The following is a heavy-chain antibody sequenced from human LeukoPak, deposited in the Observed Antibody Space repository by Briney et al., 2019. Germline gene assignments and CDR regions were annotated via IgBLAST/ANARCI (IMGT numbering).Heavy chain of an antibody. V-gene: IGHV3-23*01. CDR2: IFPSGGEI. J-gene: IGHJ4*02. CDR3: ATYRQVLLPFES. D-gene: IGHD2-8*02. CDR1: GFTFSTFA. Sequence: GGSLRLSCAASGFTFSTFAMIWVRQPPGKGLEWVSSIFPSGGEIHYADSVRGRFTISRDNSESTLSLQMNSLRAEDTAIYYCATYRQVLLPFESWGQGTLVTVSS.